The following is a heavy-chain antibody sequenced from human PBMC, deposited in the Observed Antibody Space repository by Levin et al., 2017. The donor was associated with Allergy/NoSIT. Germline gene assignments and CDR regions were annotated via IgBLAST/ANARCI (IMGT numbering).Heavy chain of an antibody. V-gene: IGHV4-39*01. CDR1: GGSISSSSYY. J-gene: IGHJ4*02. D-gene: IGHD1-26*01. Sequence: SQTLSLTCTVSGGSISSSSYYWGWIRQPQGKGLEWIGSIYYSGSTYYNPSLKSRVTISVDTSKNQFSLKLSSVTAADTAVYYCARHRVGSYLFLYWGQGTLVTVSS. CDR2: IYYSGST. CDR3: ARHRVGSYLFLY.